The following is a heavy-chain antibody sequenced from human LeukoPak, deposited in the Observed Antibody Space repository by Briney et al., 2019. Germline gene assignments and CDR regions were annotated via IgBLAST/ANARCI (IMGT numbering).Heavy chain of an antibody. V-gene: IGHV3-74*01. Sequence: PGGSLRLSCAASGFTFSSYWMHWVRQAPGKGLMWVSRINSDGSSTSYADSVKGRFTISRDNSKNTQYLQMNSLRDEDAAVYYCAKDTRGDYGWDFDYWGQGTLVTVSS. J-gene: IGHJ4*02. CDR2: INSDGSST. D-gene: IGHD3-10*01. CDR1: GFTFSSYW. CDR3: AKDTRGDYGWDFDY.